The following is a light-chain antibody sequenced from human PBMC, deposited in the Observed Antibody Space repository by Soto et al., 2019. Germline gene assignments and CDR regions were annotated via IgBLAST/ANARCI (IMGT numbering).Light chain of an antibody. CDR2: DAS. V-gene: IGKV3-11*01. CDR3: QQRSNWIT. Sequence: EIVLTESPATLSLSPGETATLSCRASQSVSSYLAWYQQKPGQAPRLLIYDASNRATGIPARFSGSGSGTDFTLTISSLEPEDFAVYSCQQRSNWITFGQGTRL. J-gene: IGKJ5*01. CDR1: QSVSSY.